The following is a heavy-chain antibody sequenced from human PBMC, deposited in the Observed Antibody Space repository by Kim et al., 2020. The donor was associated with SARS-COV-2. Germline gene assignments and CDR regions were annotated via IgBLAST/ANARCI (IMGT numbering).Heavy chain of an antibody. CDR1: GFTFSSYG. J-gene: IGHJ2*01. Sequence: GGSLRLSCAASGFTFSSYGMHWVRQAPGKGLEWVAVISYDGSNKYYADSVKGRFTISRDNSKNTLYLQMNSLRAEDTAVYYCAKDGLDGGNSARRDYWYFDLWGRGTLVTVSS. V-gene: IGHV3-30*18. CDR3: AKDGLDGGNSARRDYWYFDL. CDR2: ISYDGSNK. D-gene: IGHD2-21*02.